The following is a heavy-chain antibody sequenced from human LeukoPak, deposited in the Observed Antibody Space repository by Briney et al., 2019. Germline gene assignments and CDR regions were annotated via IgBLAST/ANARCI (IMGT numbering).Heavy chain of an antibody. J-gene: IGHJ6*03. CDR2: ISAYNGNT. V-gene: IGHV1-18*01. CDR1: GYTFTSYG. Sequence: ASVKVSCKASGYTFTSYGISWVRQAPGQGLEWMGWISAYNGNTNYAQKLRGRVTMTTDTSTSTAYMELSRLRSDDTAVYYCASLGYSYGYAPYYYYYMDVWGKGTTVTVSS. CDR3: ASLGYSYGYAPYYYYYMDV. D-gene: IGHD5-18*01.